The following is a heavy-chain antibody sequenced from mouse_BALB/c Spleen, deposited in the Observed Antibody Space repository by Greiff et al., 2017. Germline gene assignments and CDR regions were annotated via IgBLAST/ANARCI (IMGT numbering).Heavy chain of an antibody. CDR1: GDSFTSGY. D-gene: IGHD3-1*01. CDR3: ARSGLFDY. CDR2: ISYSGST. Sequence: EVQLVESGPSLVKPSQTLSLSCSATGDSFTSGYWNWIRKFPGNKLEYMGYISYSGSTYYKPSLKSRISTIRDTSKNQYYLQLKSVATEDTATCYCARSGLFDYWGQGTTVTVSS. J-gene: IGHJ2*01. V-gene: IGHV3-8*02.